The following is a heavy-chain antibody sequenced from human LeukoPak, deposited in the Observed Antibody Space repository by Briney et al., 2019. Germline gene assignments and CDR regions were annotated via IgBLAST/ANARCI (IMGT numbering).Heavy chain of an antibody. CDR1: GFTFDDYA. Sequence: GGSLRLSCAASGFTFDDYAMHWVRQAPGKGLEWVSGISWNSGSIGYADSVKGRFTISRDNAKNSLYLQMNSLRAEDTALYYCAKDIGAGSSGWYRFDYWGQGTLVTVSS. J-gene: IGHJ4*02. CDR3: AKDIGAGSSGWYRFDY. D-gene: IGHD6-19*01. CDR2: ISWNSGSI. V-gene: IGHV3-9*01.